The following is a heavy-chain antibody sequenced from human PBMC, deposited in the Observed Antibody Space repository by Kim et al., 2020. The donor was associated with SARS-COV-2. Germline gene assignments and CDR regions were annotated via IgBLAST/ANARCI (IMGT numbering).Heavy chain of an antibody. CDR2: IYYSGST. Sequence: SETLSLTCTVSGGSISSYYWSWIRQPPGKGLEWIGYIYYSGSTNYNPSLKSRVTISVDTSKNQFSLKLSSVTAADTAVYYCARLVQGAGGYGSGSLNWFDPGGQGTLVTVSS. V-gene: IGHV4-59*08. J-gene: IGHJ5*02. D-gene: IGHD3-10*01. CDR1: GGSISSYY. CDR3: ARLVQGAGGYGSGSLNWFDP.